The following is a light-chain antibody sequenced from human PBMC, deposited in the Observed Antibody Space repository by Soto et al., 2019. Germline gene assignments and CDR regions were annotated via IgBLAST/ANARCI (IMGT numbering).Light chain of an antibody. CDR1: QSVLYSANNENY. CDR3: QQYYSTPWA. CDR2: WAS. V-gene: IGKV4-1*01. Sequence: DIVMTQSPASLAVSLGERATINCKSSQSVLYSANNENYLAWYQQKPGHPPKLLIYWASTRESGVPDRFSGSGSRTDFTLTISSLQAEDVAVYYCQQYYSTPWAFGQGTK. J-gene: IGKJ1*01.